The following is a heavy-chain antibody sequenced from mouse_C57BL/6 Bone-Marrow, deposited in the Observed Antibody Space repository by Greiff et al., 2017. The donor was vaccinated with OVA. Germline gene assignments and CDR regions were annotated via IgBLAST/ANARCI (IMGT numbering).Heavy chain of an antibody. CDR3: ARFDGYEYAWFAY. J-gene: IGHJ3*01. Sequence: QVQLQQPGAELVRPGSSVKLSCKASGYTFTSYWMHWVKQRPIQGLEWIGNIDPSDSETHYNQKFKDKATLTVDKSSSTAYMQLSSLTSEDSAVYYCARFDGYEYAWFAYWGQGTLVTVSA. CDR2: IDPSDSET. CDR1: GYTFTSYW. D-gene: IGHD2-4*01. V-gene: IGHV1-52*01.